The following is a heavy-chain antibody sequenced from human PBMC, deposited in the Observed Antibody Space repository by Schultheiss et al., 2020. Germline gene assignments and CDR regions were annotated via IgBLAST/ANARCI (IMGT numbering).Heavy chain of an antibody. CDR1: GFTFSSYA. CDR2: IGASGAGT. J-gene: IGHJ4*02. D-gene: IGHD3-10*01. Sequence: GGSLRLSCAASGFTFSSYAMSWVRQAPGKGLEWVSAIGASGAGTYYANSVRGRFTVSRDNSKNTLYLQMNSLRAEDTAVYYCAKDRQEGTMVRGVPKRYFDYWGQGALVTVSS. CDR3: AKDRQEGTMVRGVPKRYFDY. V-gene: IGHV3-23*01.